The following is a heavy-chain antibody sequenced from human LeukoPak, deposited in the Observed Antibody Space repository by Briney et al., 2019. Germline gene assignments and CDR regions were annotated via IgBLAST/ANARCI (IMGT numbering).Heavy chain of an antibody. V-gene: IGHV1-69*05. J-gene: IGHJ4*02. CDR2: IIPIFGTA. D-gene: IGHD2-2*01. CDR3: ARGAWGSSLDY. CDR1: GGTFSSYA. Sequence: ASVKVSCKASGGTFSSYAISWVRQAPGQGLEWMGGIIPIFGTANYAQKFQGRVTITTDESTSTAYMELSSLRSEARAVYYCARGAWGSSLDYWGQGTLVTVSS.